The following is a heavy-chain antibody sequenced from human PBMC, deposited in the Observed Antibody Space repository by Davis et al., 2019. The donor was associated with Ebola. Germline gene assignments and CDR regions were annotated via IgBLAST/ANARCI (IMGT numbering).Heavy chain of an antibody. D-gene: IGHD3-10*01. Sequence: AASVKVSCKASGYTFTSYDINWVRQAPGQGLEWMGGIIPIFGTANYAQKFQGRVTITADESTSTAYMELSSLRSEDTAVYSCATDPSGYGMDVWGQGTTVTVSS. V-gene: IGHV1-69*13. J-gene: IGHJ6*02. CDR2: IIPIFGTA. CDR1: GYTFTSYD. CDR3: ATDPSGYGMDV.